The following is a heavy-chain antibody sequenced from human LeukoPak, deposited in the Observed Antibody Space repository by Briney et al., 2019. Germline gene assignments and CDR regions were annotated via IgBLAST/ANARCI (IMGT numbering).Heavy chain of an antibody. Sequence: GGSLRLSCAASGFTFDDYAMHWVRQAPGKGLEWVSLISGDGGSTYYADSVKGRFTIPRDTSKNSLYLQMNSLRTEDTALYYCAKDRAPLVVVTAQPFDYRGQGTLVTVSS. CDR3: AKDRAPLVVVTAQPFDY. CDR2: ISGDGGST. J-gene: IGHJ4*02. D-gene: IGHD2-21*02. V-gene: IGHV3-43*02. CDR1: GFTFDDYA.